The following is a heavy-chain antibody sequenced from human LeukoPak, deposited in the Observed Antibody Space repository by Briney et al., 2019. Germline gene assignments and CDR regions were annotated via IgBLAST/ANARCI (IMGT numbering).Heavy chain of an antibody. D-gene: IGHD6-13*01. CDR2: IYPGGSDH. J-gene: IGHJ4*02. CDR1: GYTFTTYW. CDR3: VRHGLGSSWFGFDY. Sequence: GESLKISCKGSGYTFTTYWIGWVRQMPGKGLEWMGIIYPGGSDHRYSTSFQGQVTISADKSISTAYLQWSSLKASDSAIYYCVRHGLGSSWFGFDYWGQGTLVTVSS. V-gene: IGHV5-51*01.